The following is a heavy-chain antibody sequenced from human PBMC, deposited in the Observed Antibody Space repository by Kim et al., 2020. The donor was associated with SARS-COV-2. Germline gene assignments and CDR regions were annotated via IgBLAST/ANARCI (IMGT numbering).Heavy chain of an antibody. J-gene: IGHJ6*02. V-gene: IGHV3-21*04. CDR2: ISSSSSYI. CDR3: ARDRGGYSYGFGEVTAGMDV. Sequence: GGSLRLSCAASGFTFSSYSMNWVRQAPGKGLEWVSSISSSSSYIYYADSVKGRFTISRDNAKNSLYLQMNSLRAEDTAVYYCARDRGGYSYGFGEVTAGMDVWGQGTTVTVSS. CDR1: GFTFSSYS. D-gene: IGHD5-18*01.